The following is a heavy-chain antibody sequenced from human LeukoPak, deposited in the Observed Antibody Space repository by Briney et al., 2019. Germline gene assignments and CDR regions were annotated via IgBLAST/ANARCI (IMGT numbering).Heavy chain of an antibody. Sequence: GETMKISCQASGYSFTSYWIGWVRQMPGKGLERMGIIYPGDSDTRYSPSFQGQVTISADKSISTAYLQWSSLKASDTAMYYCARHVLTEYSSGWKYYYMDVWGKGTTVTVSS. CDR3: ARHVLTEYSSGWKYYYMDV. CDR1: GYSFTSYW. V-gene: IGHV5-51*01. CDR2: IYPGDSDT. D-gene: IGHD6-19*01. J-gene: IGHJ6*03.